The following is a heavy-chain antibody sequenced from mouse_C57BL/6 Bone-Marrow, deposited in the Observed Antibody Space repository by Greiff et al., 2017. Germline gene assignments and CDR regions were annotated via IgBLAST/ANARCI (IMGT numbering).Heavy chain of an antibody. CDR3: TRAPNWYFDV. CDR2: ISSGGDYI. J-gene: IGHJ1*03. Sequence: DVMLVESGEGLVKPGGSLKLSCAASGFTFSSYAMSWVRQTPEKRLEWVAYISSGGDYIYYAETVKGRFTISRDNARNTLYLQMSSLKSEDTAMYYCTRAPNWYFDVWGTGTTVTVSS. V-gene: IGHV5-9-1*02. CDR1: GFTFSSYA.